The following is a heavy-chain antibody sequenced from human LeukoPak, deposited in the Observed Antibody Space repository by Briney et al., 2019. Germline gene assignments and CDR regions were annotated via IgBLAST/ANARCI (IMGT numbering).Heavy chain of an antibody. Sequence: GGSLRLSCAASGFTFSSYAMSWVRLAPGKGLEWVAVISYDGSNKYYADSVKGRFTISRDNSKNTLYLQMNSLRAEDTAVYYCARGDGYNYGFFDYWGQGTLVTVSS. CDR2: ISYDGSNK. CDR1: GFTFSSYA. V-gene: IGHV3-30*04. J-gene: IGHJ4*02. CDR3: ARGDGYNYGFFDY. D-gene: IGHD5-24*01.